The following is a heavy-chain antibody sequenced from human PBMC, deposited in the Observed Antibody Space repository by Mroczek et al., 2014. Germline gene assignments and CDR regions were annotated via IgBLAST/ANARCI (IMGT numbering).Heavy chain of an antibody. Sequence: QVQLVQSGAEVKKPGSSVKVSCKASGGTFSSYTISWVRQAPGQGLEWMGRIIPILGIANYAQKFQGRVTITADKSTSTAYMELSSLRSEDTAVYYCARDRGYSSGWPGLGGMDVWGQGTTVTVSS. J-gene: IGHJ6*02. CDR1: GGTFSSYT. D-gene: IGHD6-19*01. CDR3: ARDRGYSSGWPGLGGMDV. V-gene: IGHV1-69*09. CDR2: IIPILGIA.